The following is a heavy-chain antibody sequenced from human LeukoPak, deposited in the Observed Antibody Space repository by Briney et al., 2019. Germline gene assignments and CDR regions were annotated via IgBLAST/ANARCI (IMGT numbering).Heavy chain of an antibody. CDR1: GFTFSSYA. V-gene: IGHV3-23*01. J-gene: IGHJ4*02. CDR3: AKASGSSDCSSTSCYFDY. Sequence: GGSLRLSCAASGFTFSSYAMSWVRQAPGKGLEWVSAISGSGDSTYYADSVKGRFTISRDNSKNTLYLQMNSLRAEDTAVYYCAKASGSSDCSSTSCYFDYWGQGTLVTVSS. D-gene: IGHD2-2*01. CDR2: ISGSGDST.